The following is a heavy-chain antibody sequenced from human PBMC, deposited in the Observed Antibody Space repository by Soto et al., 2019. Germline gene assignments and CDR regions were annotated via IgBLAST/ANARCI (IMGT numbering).Heavy chain of an antibody. Sequence: GGSLRLSCAASAFSFSSYGMHWVRQAPRKGLEWVAVISYAGSNQYYADSVKGRFTSSRDNSKNTLYLQMNSLQAEDTVVYYCAKDLGYGSGGSCYPSFDYWGQGALVTVSS. D-gene: IGHD2-15*01. CDR2: ISYAGSNQ. V-gene: IGHV3-30*18. J-gene: IGHJ4*02. CDR3: AKDLGYGSGGSCYPSFDY. CDR1: AFSFSSYG.